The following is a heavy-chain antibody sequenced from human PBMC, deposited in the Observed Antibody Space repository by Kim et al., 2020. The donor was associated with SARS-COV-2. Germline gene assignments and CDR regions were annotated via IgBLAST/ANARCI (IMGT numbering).Heavy chain of an antibody. V-gene: IGHV3-33*01. J-gene: IGHJ6*01. D-gene: IGHD3-10*01. CDR3: ARGNRGSITMVRGVILLYCVGV. CDR1: GFTFSSYG. CDR2: IWDDGSNK. Sequence: GGSLRLSCAASGFTFSSYGMHWVRQAPGKGLEWVAAIWDDGSNKYYADSVKGRFTISRDNSKNTLYLQMNSLRAEDTAVYYCARGNRGSITMVRGVILLYCVGVWRRGTTVTVST.